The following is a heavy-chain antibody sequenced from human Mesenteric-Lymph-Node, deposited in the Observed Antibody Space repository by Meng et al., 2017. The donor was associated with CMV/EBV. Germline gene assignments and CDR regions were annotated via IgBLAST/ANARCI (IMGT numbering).Heavy chain of an antibody. CDR1: GGSISSGDYY. V-gene: IGHV4-30-4*08. J-gene: IGHJ4*02. Sequence: QVHRQESGPGLVKPSQTLSLTCTVSGGSISSGDYYWSWIRQPPGKGLEWIGYIYYSGSTYYNPSLKSRVTISVDTSKNQFSLKLSSVTAADTAVYYCAREGSGSWFGAATFDYWGQGTLVTVSS. D-gene: IGHD3-10*01. CDR2: IYYSGST. CDR3: AREGSGSWFGAATFDY.